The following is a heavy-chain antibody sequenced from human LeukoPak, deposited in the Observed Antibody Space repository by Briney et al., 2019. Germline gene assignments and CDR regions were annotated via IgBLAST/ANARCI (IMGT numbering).Heavy chain of an antibody. CDR3: ARDHPYYDSSDDAFDI. CDR1: GGSISSYY. Sequence: SETLSLTCTVSGGSISSYYWSWIRQPAGKGLEWIGRIYTSGSTNYNPSLKSRVTISVDTSKNQFSLKLSPVTAADTAVYYCARDHPYYDSSDDAFDIWGQGTTVTVSS. V-gene: IGHV4-4*07. J-gene: IGHJ3*02. D-gene: IGHD3-22*01. CDR2: IYTSGST.